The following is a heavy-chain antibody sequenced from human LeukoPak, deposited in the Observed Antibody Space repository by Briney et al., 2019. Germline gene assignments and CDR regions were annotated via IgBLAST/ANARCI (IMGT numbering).Heavy chain of an antibody. D-gene: IGHD2-15*01. J-gene: IGHJ4*02. V-gene: IGHV3-53*01. CDR3: ARERGSD. Sequence: GGSLRLSCEGLGFTVTTTDTLGFMGWVRQAPGKGLDWVSLIDVGVNTYYVDSVKGLFTLSRANLKNTLYLQMNSLRAEDTAVYYCARERGSDWGQGILVTVSS. CDR1: GFTVTTTD. CDR2: IDVGVNT.